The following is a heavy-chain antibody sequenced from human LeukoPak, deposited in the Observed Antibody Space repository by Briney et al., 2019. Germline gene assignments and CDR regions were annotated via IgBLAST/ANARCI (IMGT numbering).Heavy chain of an antibody. J-gene: IGHJ4*02. V-gene: IGHV3-23*01. CDR1: GFTFRNYA. CDR3: AKDPRDDSNGYSYFGYFDY. CDR2: VSGSGGST. D-gene: IGHD3-22*01. Sequence: QSGGSLRLSCAAAGFTFRNYAMTWVRQPPGKGLEWVSTVSGSGGSTYYAASVKGRFTTSRDNAGNTLCLQLNSLRAEDTAGHYCAKDPRDDSNGYSYFGYFDYWGQGTLVTVSS.